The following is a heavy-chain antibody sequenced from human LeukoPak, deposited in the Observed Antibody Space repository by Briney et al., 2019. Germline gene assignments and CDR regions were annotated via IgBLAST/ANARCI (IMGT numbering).Heavy chain of an antibody. CDR3: ARDQDRAFDI. CDR1: GFTFSTYG. Sequence: GGSLRLSCTMSGFTFSTYGLHWVRQAPGKGLAGVAVIWYDGTNRYYADSVKGRFTISRDNSKNTLYLQMNSMRAEDTAVYYCARDQDRAFDIWGQGTMVTVSS. CDR2: IWYDGTNR. J-gene: IGHJ3*02. V-gene: IGHV3-33*01.